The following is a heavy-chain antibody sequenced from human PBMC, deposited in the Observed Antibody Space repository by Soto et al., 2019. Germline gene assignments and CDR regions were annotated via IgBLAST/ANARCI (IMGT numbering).Heavy chain of an antibody. CDR2: IYHSGST. Sequence: TSETLSLTCAVSSGSISSSNWWSWVRQPPGKGLEWIGEIYHSGSTNYNPSLKSRVTISVDKSKNQFSLKLSSVTAADTAVYYCAREGRYCSSTSCWTAFDIWGQGTMVTVSS. CDR3: AREGRYCSSTSCWTAFDI. D-gene: IGHD2-2*01. CDR1: SGSISSSNW. V-gene: IGHV4-4*02. J-gene: IGHJ3*02.